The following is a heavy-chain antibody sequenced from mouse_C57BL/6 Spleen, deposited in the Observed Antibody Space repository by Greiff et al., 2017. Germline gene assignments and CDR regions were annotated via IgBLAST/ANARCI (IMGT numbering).Heavy chain of an antibody. CDR3: ARCFGLSYWYFDV. J-gene: IGHJ1*03. CDR2: IDPSDSYT. V-gene: IGHV1-50*01. Sequence: QVQLKQPGAELVKPGASVKLSCKASGYTFTSYWMQWVKQRPGQGLEWIGEIDPSDSYTNYNQKFKGKATLTVDPSSSTAYMQLSSLTSEDSAVYYCARCFGLSYWYFDVWGTGTTVTVSS. CDR1: GYTFTSYW. D-gene: IGHD3-2*02.